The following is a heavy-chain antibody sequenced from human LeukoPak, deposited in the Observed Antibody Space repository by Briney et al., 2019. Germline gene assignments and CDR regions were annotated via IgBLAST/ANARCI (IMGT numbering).Heavy chain of an antibody. CDR1: GYTFSSYA. D-gene: IGHD6-19*01. Sequence: ASVKVSCKASGYTFSSYAMHWVRQAPGQRLEWMGWIIAGNGNTKFSQKFQGRVTITRDTSASTAYMELSSLRSEDTAEYYCARDRVFGSGLPAYYYGMDVWGQGTTVTVSS. J-gene: IGHJ6*02. CDR2: IIAGNGNT. CDR3: ARDRVFGSGLPAYYYGMDV. V-gene: IGHV1-3*01.